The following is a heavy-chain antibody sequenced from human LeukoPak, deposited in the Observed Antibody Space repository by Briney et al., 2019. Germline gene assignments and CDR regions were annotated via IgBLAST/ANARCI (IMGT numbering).Heavy chain of an antibody. CDR3: ARVTGYRIEDYFDY. CDR1: GGSISSYY. J-gene: IGHJ4*02. Sequence: SETLSLTCTVSGGSISSYYWSWIRQPPGKGLEWIGYIYYSGSTNYNPSLKSRVTISVDTSKNQFSLKLSSVTAADTTVYYCARVTGYRIEDYFDYWGQGTLVTVSS. V-gene: IGHV4-59*01. D-gene: IGHD6-13*01. CDR2: IYYSGST.